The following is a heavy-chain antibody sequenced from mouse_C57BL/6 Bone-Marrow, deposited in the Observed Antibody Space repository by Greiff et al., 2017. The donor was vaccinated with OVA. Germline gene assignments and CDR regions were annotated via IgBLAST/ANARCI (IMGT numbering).Heavy chain of an antibody. D-gene: IGHD1-1*01. Sequence: VQGVESGAELARPGASVKLSCKASGYTFTSYGISWVKQRTGQGLEWIGEIYPRSGNTYYNEKYKGKATLTADKSSSTAYMELRSLTSEDSAVYFCRDLLLRSHYFDYWGQGTTLTVSS. CDR1: GYTFTSYG. CDR2: IYPRSGNT. V-gene: IGHV1-81*01. CDR3: RDLLLRSHYFDY. J-gene: IGHJ2*01.